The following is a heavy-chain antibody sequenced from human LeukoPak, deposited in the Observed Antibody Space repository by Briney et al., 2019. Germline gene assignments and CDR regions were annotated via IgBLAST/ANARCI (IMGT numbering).Heavy chain of an antibody. V-gene: IGHV1-8*01. CDR1: GYTFTSYD. CDR3: ARDYDYVWGSYHWFNP. CDR2: MNPTSGNT. D-gene: IGHD3-16*02. J-gene: IGHJ5*02. Sequence: ASVKVSCKASGYTFTSYDINWVRQATGQGLEWMGWMNPTSGNTGYAQKFQGRVTMTRDTSIGTAYMELSNLRSDDTAAYYCARDYDYVWGSYHWFNPWGQGTLVTVSS.